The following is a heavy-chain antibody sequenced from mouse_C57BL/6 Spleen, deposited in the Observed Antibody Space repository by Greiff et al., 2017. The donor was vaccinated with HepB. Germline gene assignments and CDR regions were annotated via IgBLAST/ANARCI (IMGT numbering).Heavy chain of an antibody. CDR3: ARSGYGLDY. CDR1: GYTFTSYW. D-gene: IGHD1-1*01. V-gene: IGHV1-69*01. Sequence: VQLQQPGAELVMPGASVKLSCKASGYTFTSYWMHWVKPRPGQGLAWIGEIDPSDSYTNYNQKFKGKSTLTVDKSSSTAYMQLSSLTSEDSAVYYCARSGYGLDYWGQGTTLTVSS. CDR2: IDPSDSYT. J-gene: IGHJ2*01.